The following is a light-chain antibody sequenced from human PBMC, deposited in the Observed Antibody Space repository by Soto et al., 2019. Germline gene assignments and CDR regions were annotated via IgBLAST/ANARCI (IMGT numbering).Light chain of an antibody. CDR1: SSDIGTYYL. J-gene: IGLJ1*01. CDR2: EVN. Sequence: QSVLNQPASVSGAPGQSITISFPGTSSDIGTYYLVSWYQQHPGKAPKLMIYEVNKRPSGVSDRFSGSKSGNSASLTISGLQAEDEAKYYSCTYAGSSTLYVFGTGTKVPVL. CDR3: CTYAGSSTLYV. V-gene: IGLV2-23*02.